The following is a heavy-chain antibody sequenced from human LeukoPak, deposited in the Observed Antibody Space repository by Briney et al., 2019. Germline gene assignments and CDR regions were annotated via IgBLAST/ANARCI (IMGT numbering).Heavy chain of an antibody. D-gene: IGHD3-22*01. V-gene: IGHV3-23*01. CDR2: ISGSGGST. CDR3: YIPYYDTSAYKGY. J-gene: IGHJ4*02. CDR1: GFTFSSYA. Sequence: GGSLRLSCAASGFTFSSYAMTWVRQAPGKGLEWVSAISGSGGSTYYADSVKGRFTISRDNPKNTLYLQMNSLRAEDTAVYYCYIPYYDTSAYKGYWGQGTLVTVSS.